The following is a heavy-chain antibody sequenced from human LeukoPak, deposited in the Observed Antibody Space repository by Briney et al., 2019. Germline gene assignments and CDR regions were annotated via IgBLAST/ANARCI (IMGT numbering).Heavy chain of an antibody. CDR2: ISWNSGSI. J-gene: IGHJ5*02. CDR3: AKATFGTGIAAAGLDP. V-gene: IGHV3-9*01. D-gene: IGHD6-13*01. Sequence: SLRLSCAASGFTFDDYAMHWVRQAPGKGLEWVSGISWNSGSIGYADSVKGRFTISRDNAKNSLYLQMNSLRAEDTALYYCAKATFGTGIAAAGLDPWGQGTLVTVSS. CDR1: GFTFDDYA.